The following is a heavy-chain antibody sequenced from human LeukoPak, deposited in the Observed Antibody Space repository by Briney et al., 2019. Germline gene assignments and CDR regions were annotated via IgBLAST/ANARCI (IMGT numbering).Heavy chain of an antibody. V-gene: IGHV3-23*01. CDR3: AKDLTGTSWFDP. D-gene: IGHD1-1*01. CDR1: GFTFSSYA. J-gene: IGHJ5*02. Sequence: GSLRLSCAASGFTFSSYAMSWVRQAPGKGLEWVSAISGSGGSTYYADSVKGRFTISRDNSKNTLYLQMNSLRAEDTAVYYCAKDLTGTSWFDPWGQGTLVTVSS. CDR2: ISGSGGST.